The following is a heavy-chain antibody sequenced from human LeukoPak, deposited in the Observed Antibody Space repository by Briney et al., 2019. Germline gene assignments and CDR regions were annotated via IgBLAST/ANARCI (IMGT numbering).Heavy chain of an antibody. Sequence: PGGSLRLSCAASGFTFSSYAMSWVRQAPGKGLEWVSAISGSGGSTYYADSVKGRFTISRDNSKNTLYLQMNSLRAEDTAVYYCAKGACYYDSSGYYYYFDYWGQGTLVTVSS. J-gene: IGHJ4*02. V-gene: IGHV3-23*01. CDR3: AKGACYYDSSGYYYYFDY. D-gene: IGHD3-22*01. CDR1: GFTFSSYA. CDR2: ISGSGGST.